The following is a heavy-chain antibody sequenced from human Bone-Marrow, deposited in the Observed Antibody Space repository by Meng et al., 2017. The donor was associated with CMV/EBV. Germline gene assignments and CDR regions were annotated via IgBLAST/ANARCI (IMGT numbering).Heavy chain of an antibody. J-gene: IGHJ5*02. CDR1: GYTFTSYG. Sequence: ASVKVSCKASGYTFTSYGISWVRQAPGQGLEWMGWISAYNGNTNYAQKLQGRVTMTTDTSTSTAYMELSSLRSEDTAVYYCARAYHLYNQVLRCKPWGQGTLVTVPS. CDR3: ARAYHLYNQVLRCKP. V-gene: IGHV1-18*01. D-gene: IGHD1-14*01. CDR2: ISAYNGNT.